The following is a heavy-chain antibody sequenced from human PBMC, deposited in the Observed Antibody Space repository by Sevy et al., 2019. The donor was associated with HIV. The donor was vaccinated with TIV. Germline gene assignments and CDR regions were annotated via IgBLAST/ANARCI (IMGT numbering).Heavy chain of an antibody. CDR2: INHSRGT. Sequence: SETQSLTCAVYGGSFSGYYWSWIRQPPGKGLEWIGEINHSRGTNYNPSLKSRVAISVDTSKNHFSLKLNSVTAADTAVYYCARHCTGSSCSHAFDIWGQGTMVTVSS. CDR3: ARHCTGSSCSHAFDI. CDR1: GGSFSGYY. D-gene: IGHD2-15*01. J-gene: IGHJ3*02. V-gene: IGHV4-34*01.